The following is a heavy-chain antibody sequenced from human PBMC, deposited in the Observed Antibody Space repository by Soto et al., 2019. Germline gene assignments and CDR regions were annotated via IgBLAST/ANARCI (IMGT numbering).Heavy chain of an antibody. Sequence: PSETLSLTCTVSGASISGFYWSWIRKSAGKGLEWIGRIYATATTDYNPSLKSRVMMSVDTSKKQFSLKLRSVTAADTAVYYCVRDGTKTLRDWFDPWGQGISVTSPQ. CDR2: IYATATT. J-gene: IGHJ5*02. D-gene: IGHD1-1*01. V-gene: IGHV4-4*07. CDR3: VRDGTKTLRDWFDP. CDR1: GASISGFY.